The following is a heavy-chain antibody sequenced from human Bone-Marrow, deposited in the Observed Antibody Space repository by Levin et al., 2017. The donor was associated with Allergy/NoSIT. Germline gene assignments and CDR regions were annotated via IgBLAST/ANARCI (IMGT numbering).Heavy chain of an antibody. CDR1: GGSIRGYF. J-gene: IGHJ6*03. Sequence: SETLSLTCTVSGGSIRGYFWSWIRQPPGKRLEWIGYISNSGSTNYSPSLKSRVTISVDTSNYQFSLRLSSVTVADTALYYCARVVRSGITGSSAYYYYMDVWGKGTTVTVSS. V-gene: IGHV4-59*01. CDR2: ISNSGST. CDR3: ARVVRSGITGSSAYYYYMDV. D-gene: IGHD1-20*01.